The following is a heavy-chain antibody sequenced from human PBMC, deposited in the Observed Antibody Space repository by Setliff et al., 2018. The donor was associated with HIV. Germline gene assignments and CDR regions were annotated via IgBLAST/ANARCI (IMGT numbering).Heavy chain of an antibody. Sequence: KPSETLSLTCVVSGDSIDNSNWWSWVRQPPGQGLEWMGEIYHSGNTNYNPSLKSRLTMSVDKSKNQFSLNLRSVTAADTAVYFCVGVPSYYGTGTLWVWGKGITVTVSS. D-gene: IGHD3-10*01. J-gene: IGHJ6*04. CDR1: GDSIDNSNW. V-gene: IGHV4-4*02. CDR2: IYHSGNT. CDR3: VGVPSYYGTGTLWV.